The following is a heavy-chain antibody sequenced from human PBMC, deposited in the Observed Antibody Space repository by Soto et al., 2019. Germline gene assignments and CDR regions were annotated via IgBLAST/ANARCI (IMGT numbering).Heavy chain of an antibody. CDR2: ISSSSSYI. J-gene: IGHJ4*02. Sequence: PGGSLRLSCAASGFTFSSYSMNWVRQAPGKGLEWVSSISSSSSYIYYADSVKGRFTISRDNAKNSLYLQMNSLRAEDTAVYYCAKIIAAAGTGDYWGQGTLVTVSS. CDR3: AKIIAAAGTGDY. CDR1: GFTFSSYS. D-gene: IGHD6-13*01. V-gene: IGHV3-21*01.